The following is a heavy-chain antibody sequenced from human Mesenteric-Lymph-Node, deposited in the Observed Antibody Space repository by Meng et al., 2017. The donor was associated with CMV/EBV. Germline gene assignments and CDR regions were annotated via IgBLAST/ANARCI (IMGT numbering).Heavy chain of an antibody. CDR2: ISSGGTTT. Sequence: GESLKISCAASRFTFSNYAMNWVRQAPGKGLEWVSAISSGGTTTYYADSVKGRFTISRDSSKNTLYLQMNSLRAEDTAVYYCAKALYGDYYYYGIDVWGQGTTVTVSS. J-gene: IGHJ6*02. CDR3: AKALYGDYYYYGIDV. V-gene: IGHV3-23*01. CDR1: RFTFSNYA. D-gene: IGHD4-17*01.